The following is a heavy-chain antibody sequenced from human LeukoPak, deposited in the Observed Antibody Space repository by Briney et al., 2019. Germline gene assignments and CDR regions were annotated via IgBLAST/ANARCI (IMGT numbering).Heavy chain of an antibody. J-gene: IGHJ3*02. Sequence: SETLSLTCTVSGGSISSYYWSWIRQPPGKGLEWIGYIYYSESTNYNPSLKSRVTISVDTSKNQFSLKLSSVTAADTAVYYCARLYYYDSSGAFDIWGQGTMVTVSS. CDR1: GGSISSYY. CDR3: ARLYYYDSSGAFDI. D-gene: IGHD3-22*01. CDR2: IYYSEST. V-gene: IGHV4-59*01.